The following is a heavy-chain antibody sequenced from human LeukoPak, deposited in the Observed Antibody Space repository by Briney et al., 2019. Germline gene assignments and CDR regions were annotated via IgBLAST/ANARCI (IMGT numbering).Heavy chain of an antibody. J-gene: IGHJ3*02. D-gene: IGHD3-9*01. Sequence: GGSLRLSCAASGFTFNIYATHWVRQAPGKGLEWVAVISFDGINKYYADSVKGRFTNSRDNSKNTLYLQMNSLRAEDTAVYYCARARPYYDILTGTRRDDAFDIWGQGTMVTVSS. CDR1: GFTFNIYA. V-gene: IGHV3-30-3*01. CDR2: ISFDGINK. CDR3: ARARPYYDILTGTRRDDAFDI.